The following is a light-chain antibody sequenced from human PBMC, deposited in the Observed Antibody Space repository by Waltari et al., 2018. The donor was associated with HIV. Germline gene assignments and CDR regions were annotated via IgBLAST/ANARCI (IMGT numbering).Light chain of an antibody. V-gene: IGLV1-40*01. CDR1: SSTIGAGYD. CDR2: GNI. Sequence: QSVLTQPPSVSGAPGQRVPIPCPGSSSTIGAGYDVPWYQQLPGTAPKLLITGNINRPSGVPDRFSDSKSGTSASLAITGLQAEDEADYYCQSYDSSLSGSIFGGGTKLTVL. CDR3: QSYDSSLSGSI. J-gene: IGLJ2*01.